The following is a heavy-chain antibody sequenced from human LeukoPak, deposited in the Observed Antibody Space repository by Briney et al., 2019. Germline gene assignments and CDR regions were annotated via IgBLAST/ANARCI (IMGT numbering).Heavy chain of an antibody. V-gene: IGHV3-9*01. J-gene: IGHJ4*02. D-gene: IGHD4-23*01. Sequence: PGGSLRLSCAASGFTFDDYAMHWVRQAPGKGLEWVSGINWNSVSKGYADSVKGRFTISRDNAKNSLYLQMNSLRAEDTALYYCAKDLSYGGLTGADYWGQGTLVTVSS. CDR1: GFTFDDYA. CDR3: AKDLSYGGLTGADY. CDR2: INWNSVSK.